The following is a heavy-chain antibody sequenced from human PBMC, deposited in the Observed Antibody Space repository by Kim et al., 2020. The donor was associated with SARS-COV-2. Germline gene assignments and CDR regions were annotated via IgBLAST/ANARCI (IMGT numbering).Heavy chain of an antibody. D-gene: IGHD2-2*01. CDR3: ARGSSSSYYFDY. Sequence: YADPGGGRLTISRDNSKNLLYLQMNLLTDEDTAVYYCARGSSSSYYFDYWGQGTLVAVSS. J-gene: IGHJ4*02. V-gene: IGHV3-11*05.